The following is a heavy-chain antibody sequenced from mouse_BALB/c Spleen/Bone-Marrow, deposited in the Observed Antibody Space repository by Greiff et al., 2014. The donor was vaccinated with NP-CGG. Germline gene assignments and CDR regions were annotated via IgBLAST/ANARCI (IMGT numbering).Heavy chain of an antibody. CDR2: IHPSDSET. V-gene: IGHV1-61*01. CDR1: GYSFTTYG. Sequence: VQLQQSGAELVRPGASVKLPCKASGYSFTTYGINWGKQRPGQGLEWIGMIHPSDSETRLKQKFKDKATLTVDKSSSTAYMQLSSPTSEDSAVYYCARGVGGFAYWGQGTLVTVSA. D-gene: IGHD1-1*01. J-gene: IGHJ3*01. CDR3: ARGVGGFAY.